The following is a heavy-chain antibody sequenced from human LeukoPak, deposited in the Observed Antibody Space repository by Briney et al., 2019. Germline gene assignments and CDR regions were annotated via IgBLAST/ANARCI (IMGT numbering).Heavy chain of an antibody. J-gene: IGHJ6*02. CDR2: INPSGGST. CDR1: GYTFTSYY. D-gene: IGHD3-22*01. V-gene: IGHV1-46*01. CDR3: ARVPTGYYYDSSYYYGMDV. Sequence: WASVKVSCKASGYTFTSYYMHWVRQAPGQGLEWMGIINPSGGSTSYAQKFQGRVTITADESTSTAYMELSSLRSEDTAVYYCARVPTGYYYDSSYYYGMDVWGQGTTVTVSS.